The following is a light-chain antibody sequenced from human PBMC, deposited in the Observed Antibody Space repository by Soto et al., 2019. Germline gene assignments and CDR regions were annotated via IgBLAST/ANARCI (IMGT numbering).Light chain of an antibody. V-gene: IGLV2-8*01. J-gene: IGLJ1*01. CDR1: SSDVGGYNY. CDR2: EVT. Sequence: PGQSVTISCTGTSSDVGGYNYVSWYQQHPGKAPKLMIYEVTKRPSGVPDRFSGSKSGNTASLTVSGLQAEDEADYFCCSHAGDNTYVFGTGTKVTVL. CDR3: CSHAGDNTYV.